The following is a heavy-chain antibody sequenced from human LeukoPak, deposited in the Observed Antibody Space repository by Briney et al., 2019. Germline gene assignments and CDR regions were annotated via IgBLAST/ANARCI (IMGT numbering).Heavy chain of an antibody. J-gene: IGHJ4*02. CDR1: GFTFSSYA. CDR3: AKDAPNDYYDSSGYYDY. D-gene: IGHD3-22*01. V-gene: IGHV3-23*01. CDR2: MSGSGGST. Sequence: PGGSLRLSYAPSGFTFSSYAMSWVRQAPGKGLEWVSGMSGSGGSTYYADSVKGRFTISRDNTRNTLYLQMNSLRAEDTAVYYCAKDAPNDYYDSSGYYDYWGQGTLVTVSS.